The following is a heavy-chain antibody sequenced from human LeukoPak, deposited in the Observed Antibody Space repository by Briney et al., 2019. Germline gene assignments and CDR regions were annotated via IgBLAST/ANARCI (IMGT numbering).Heavy chain of an antibody. Sequence: GGSLRLSCAASGFTFGDYDIHWVRQAPGNGLEWVSLIRADGATTRYTDAVKGRFTISRDNSKDSLYLQMNSLRTEDTALYYCARDNTGSYEYWGQGTLVTVSS. CDR3: ARDNTGSYEY. V-gene: IGHV3-43*02. J-gene: IGHJ4*02. CDR1: GFTFGDYD. CDR2: IRADGATT. D-gene: IGHD1-26*01.